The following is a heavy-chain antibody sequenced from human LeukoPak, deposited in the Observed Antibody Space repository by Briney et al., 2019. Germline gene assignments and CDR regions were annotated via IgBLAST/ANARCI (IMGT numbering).Heavy chain of an antibody. CDR2: INHSGST. J-gene: IGHJ4*02. CDR3: ARNRGGYSYGYKAYYFDY. D-gene: IGHD5-18*01. CDR1: GGSFSGYY. V-gene: IGHV4-34*01. Sequence: SEILSLTCAVYGGSFSGYYWSWIRQPPGKGLEWIGEINHSGSTNYNPSLKSRVTISVDTSKNQFSLKLSSVTAADTAVYYCARNRGGYSYGYKAYYFDYWGQGTLVTVSS.